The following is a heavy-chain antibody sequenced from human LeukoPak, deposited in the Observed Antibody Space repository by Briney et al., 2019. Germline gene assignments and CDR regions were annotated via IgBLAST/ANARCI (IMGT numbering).Heavy chain of an antibody. Sequence: SETLSLTGTVSGGSISSYYWSWIRQPPGKGLEWIGYIYYSGSTNYNPSLKSRVTKSVDTSKNQFSLKLSSVTAADTAVYYCARVRDNKSPDAFDIWGQGTMVTVSS. CDR1: GGSISSYY. CDR3: ARVRDNKSPDAFDI. D-gene: IGHD1-14*01. J-gene: IGHJ3*02. V-gene: IGHV4-59*01. CDR2: IYYSGST.